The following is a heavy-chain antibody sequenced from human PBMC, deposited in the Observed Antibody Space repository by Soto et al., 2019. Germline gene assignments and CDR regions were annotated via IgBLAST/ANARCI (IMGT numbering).Heavy chain of an antibody. CDR3: ASGARWSDGRDYGMDV. CDR1: GFTFSSYG. D-gene: IGHD2-15*01. J-gene: IGHJ6*02. V-gene: IGHV3-30*03. CDR2: ISYDGSNK. Sequence: GGSLRLSCASSGFTFSSYGMHWVRQAPGKGLEWVAVISYDGSNKYYADSVKGRFTISRDNSRNTLYLQMNSLRAEDTAVYYCASGARWSDGRDYGMDVWGQGTTVTVSS.